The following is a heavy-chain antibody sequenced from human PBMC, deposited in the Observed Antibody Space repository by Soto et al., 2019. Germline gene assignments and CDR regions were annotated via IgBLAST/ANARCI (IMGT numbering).Heavy chain of an antibody. J-gene: IGHJ6*02. CDR2: IYSGGST. CDR1: GFTVGSNY. CDR3: ASSTFAHPSYYYGMDV. V-gene: IGHV3-66*01. Sequence: GGSLRLSCAASGFTVGSNYMSWVRQAPGKGLEWVSVIYSGGSTYYADSVKGRFTISRDNSKNTLYLQMNSLRAEDTAVYYCASSTFAHPSYYYGMDVWGQGTTVTVS.